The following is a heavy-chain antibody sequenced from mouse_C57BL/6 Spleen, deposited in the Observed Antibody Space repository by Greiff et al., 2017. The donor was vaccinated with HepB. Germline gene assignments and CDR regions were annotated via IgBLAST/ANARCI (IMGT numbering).Heavy chain of an antibody. CDR2: INPNNGGT. V-gene: IGHV1-26*01. CDR3: ASGGLRRRDFDY. CDR1: GYTFTDYY. Sequence: EVQLQQSGPELVKPGASVKISCKASGYTFTDYYMNWVKQSHGKSLEWIGDINPNNGGTSYNQKFKGKATLTVDKSSSTAYMELRSLTSEDSAVYYCASGGLRRRDFDYWGQGTTLTVSS. D-gene: IGHD2-4*01. J-gene: IGHJ2*01.